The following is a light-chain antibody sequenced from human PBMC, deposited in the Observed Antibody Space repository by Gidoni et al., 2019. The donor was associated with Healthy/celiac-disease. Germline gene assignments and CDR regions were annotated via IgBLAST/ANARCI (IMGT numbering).Light chain of an antibody. J-gene: IGKJ1*01. CDR1: QSVSSSY. V-gene: IGKV3-20*01. Sequence: ELVLTHSPGTLSLSPGERATLSCRASQSVSSSYLAWYQQKPGQAPRPLIYGASSRATGIPDRFSGSGSGKDFTLTISRLEPEDFAVYYCQQYGSSPPWTFGQGTKVEIK. CDR2: GAS. CDR3: QQYGSSPPWT.